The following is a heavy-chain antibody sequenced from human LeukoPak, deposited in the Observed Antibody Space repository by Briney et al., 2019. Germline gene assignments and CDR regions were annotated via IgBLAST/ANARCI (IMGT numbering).Heavy chain of an antibody. CDR1: GGSVSSSHY. CDR3: AKSTYYYDTFVNAFDF. D-gene: IGHD3-22*01. V-gene: IGHV4-39*07. CDR2: IYYGGST. Sequence: SETLSLTCTVSGGSVSSSHYWGWIRQPPGKGLEWIGSIYYGGSTYYNASLRGRVTTSVDTSKNQFSLKLSSVTAADTAVYYCAKSTYYYDTFVNAFDFWGQGTVVTVSS. J-gene: IGHJ3*01.